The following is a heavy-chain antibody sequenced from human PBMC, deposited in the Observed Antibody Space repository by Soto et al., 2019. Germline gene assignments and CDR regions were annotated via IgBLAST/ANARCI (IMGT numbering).Heavy chain of an antibody. CDR3: GRESGETWDYEAY. CDR1: VGSFSDYD. D-gene: IGHD1-7*01. V-gene: IGHV4-34*01. J-gene: IGHJ4*02. CDR2: INHSGST. Sequence: SETLSLSCAVYVGSFSDYDWNWIRPPPGKGLEWIGEINHSGSTNYNPSLKIRVTVSVDTSRNQFFLNLHSVTAADSAVYFCGRESGETWDYEAYWGQGTPVTVSS.